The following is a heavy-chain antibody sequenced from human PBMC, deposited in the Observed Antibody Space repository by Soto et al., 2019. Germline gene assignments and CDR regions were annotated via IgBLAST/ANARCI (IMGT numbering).Heavy chain of an antibody. V-gene: IGHV4-59*04. CDR2: IYYNGIT. D-gene: IGHD3-3*01. Sequence: SETLSLTCTVSGGSIISYYWSWIRQPPGKGLEWIGSIYYNGITYYNPSLKSRVTISVDTSRNQFSLKLNSVTTADTAVYFCARKDDFWSGSGSFDPWGQGTLVTVSS. CDR1: GGSIISYY. J-gene: IGHJ5*02. CDR3: ARKDDFWSGSGSFDP.